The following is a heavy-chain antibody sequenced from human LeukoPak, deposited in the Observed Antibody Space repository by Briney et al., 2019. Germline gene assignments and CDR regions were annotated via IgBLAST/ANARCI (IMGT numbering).Heavy chain of an antibody. CDR2: ISSSSSYI. CDR3: ARDPSSGVDY. Sequence: GSLRLSCAASGFTFSSYSMNWDRQAPGKGLEWVSSISSSSSYIYYADSVKGRFTISRDNAKNSLYLQMNSLRAEDTAVYYCARDPSSGVDYWGQGTLVTVSS. D-gene: IGHD6-19*01. V-gene: IGHV3-21*01. J-gene: IGHJ4*02. CDR1: GFTFSSYS.